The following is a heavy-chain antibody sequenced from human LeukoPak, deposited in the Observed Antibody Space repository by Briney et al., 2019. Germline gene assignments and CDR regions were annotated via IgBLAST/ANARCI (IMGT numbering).Heavy chain of an antibody. CDR1: GDSVSRSDSY. J-gene: IGHJ1*01. CDR2: IYYSGST. Sequence: SETLSLTCSVSGDSVSRSDSYWGWIRQPPGKGLEWIGTIYYSGSTYYSPSLKSRVTMSVDPSNNQFSLNLRSVTAADTAVYYCARRRYYDGSGYLEWGQGTLLSVSS. V-gene: IGHV4-39*01. D-gene: IGHD3-22*01. CDR3: ARRRYYDGSGYLE.